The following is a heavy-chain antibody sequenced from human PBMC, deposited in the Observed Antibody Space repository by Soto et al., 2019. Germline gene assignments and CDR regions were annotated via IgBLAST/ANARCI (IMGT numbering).Heavy chain of an antibody. J-gene: IGHJ4*02. D-gene: IGHD4-17*01. CDR3: ARDLPDYGDYLR. CDR1: GSTVSSNH. Sequence: EVQVVEFGGDLVQPGGSLRLSCATSGSTVSSNHMSWVRQAPGKGLECVSVIYSDGRTYYADSVKGRFTISSDNSRNTVFLQMNSLRAEDTAVYYGARDLPDYGDYLRWGQGTLVTVSS. V-gene: IGHV3-66*01. CDR2: IYSDGRT.